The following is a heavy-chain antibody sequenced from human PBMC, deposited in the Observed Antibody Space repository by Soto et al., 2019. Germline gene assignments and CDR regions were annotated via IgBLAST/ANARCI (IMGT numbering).Heavy chain of an antibody. J-gene: IGHJ4*02. D-gene: IGHD2-15*01. CDR2: INHSGST. V-gene: IGHV4-34*01. Sequence: QVQLQQWGAGLLKPSETLSLTCAVYGGSFSGYYWSWIRQPPGKGLEWIGEINHSGSTNYNPSLKSRVTISVDTSKNQFSLKLSSVTAADTAVYDCAGGPVAATMYYFDYWGQGTLVTVSS. CDR3: AGGPVAATMYYFDY. CDR1: GGSFSGYY.